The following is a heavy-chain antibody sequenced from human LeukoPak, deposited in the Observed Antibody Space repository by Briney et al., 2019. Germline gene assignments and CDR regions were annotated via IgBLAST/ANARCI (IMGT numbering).Heavy chain of an antibody. D-gene: IGHD3-10*01. CDR2: IYYSGST. CDR1: GGSISSSSYY. J-gene: IGHJ5*02. CDR3: AIYSGAHYYGSGSYYNWFDP. Sequence: SETLSLTCTVSGGSISSSSYYWGWIRQPPGKGLEWIGSIYYSGSTYYNPSLKSRVTISVDTSKNQFSLKLSSVTAADTAVYYCAIYSGAHYYGSGSYYNWFDPWGQGTLVTVSS. V-gene: IGHV4-39*07.